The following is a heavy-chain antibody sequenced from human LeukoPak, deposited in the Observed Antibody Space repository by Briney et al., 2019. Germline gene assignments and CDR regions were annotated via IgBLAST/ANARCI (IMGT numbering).Heavy chain of an antibody. V-gene: IGHV3-23*01. D-gene: IGHD6-13*01. CDR3: AKGQGPGAAAGIADY. CDR2: ISGSGGAGST. CDR1: GFTFSSYA. Sequence: GGSLRLSCAASGFTFSSYAMTWVRQAPGKGLEWVSSISGSGGAGSTYYADFVKGRFTISRDNSKNTLYLQMNSLRAEDTAVYYCAKGQGPGAAAGIADYWGQGTLVTVSS. J-gene: IGHJ4*02.